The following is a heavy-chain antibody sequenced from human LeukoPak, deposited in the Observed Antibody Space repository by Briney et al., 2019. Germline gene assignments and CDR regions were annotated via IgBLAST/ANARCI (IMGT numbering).Heavy chain of an antibody. J-gene: IGHJ1*01. D-gene: IGHD2-2*01. CDR1: GYSISSGYY. CDR3: AKLYGRYCSSTSCPGRYFQH. V-gene: IGHV4-38-2*02. CDR2: IYHSGST. Sequence: SETLSLTCTVSGYSISSGYYWGWIRQPPGKGLEWIGSIYHSGSTYYNPSLKSRVTISVDTSKNQFSLKLSSVTAADTAVYYCAKLYGRYCSSTSCPGRYFQHWGQGTLVTVSS.